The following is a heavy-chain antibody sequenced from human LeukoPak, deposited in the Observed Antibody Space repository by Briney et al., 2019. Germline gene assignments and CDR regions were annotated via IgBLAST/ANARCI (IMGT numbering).Heavy chain of an antibody. J-gene: IGHJ5*02. D-gene: IGHD6-25*01. CDR3: ARGHRRSTRLAWGFDP. CDR2: INHSGST. Sequence: SETLSLTCAVSGVSFSGYYWSWIRQPPGKGLEWIGEINHSGSTNYNPSLKNRITITANTSKKQSPHQLSTVTAAGTAVYYCARGHRRSTRLAWGFDPWGQGTLVIVSS. V-gene: IGHV4-34*01. CDR1: GVSFSGYY.